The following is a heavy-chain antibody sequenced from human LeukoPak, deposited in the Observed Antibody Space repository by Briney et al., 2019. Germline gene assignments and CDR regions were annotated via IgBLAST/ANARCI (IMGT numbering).Heavy chain of an antibody. J-gene: IGHJ4*02. CDR3: ARNMGYFDY. V-gene: IGHV3-23*01. CDR1: GFTFSGYA. CDR2: ISGSGGST. Sequence: GGSLRLSCAASGFTFSGYAMSWVRQAPGKGLEWVSAISGSGGSTYYADSVKGRFTISRDNAKNSLYLQMNSLRAEDTAVYYCARNMGYFDYWGQGTLVTVSS.